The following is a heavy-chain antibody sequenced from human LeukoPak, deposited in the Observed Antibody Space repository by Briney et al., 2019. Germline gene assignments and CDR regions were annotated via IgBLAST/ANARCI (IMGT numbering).Heavy chain of an antibody. Sequence: SETLSLTCTVSNYSISNNYYWGWIRQPPGKGLEWIGSIHHSGITYYTPSLESRVTISLDTSKNQFSLKLTSVTAADTAVYYCATMVRGVLLLVYYMDVWGKGTTVTISS. J-gene: IGHJ6*03. CDR1: NYSISNNYY. CDR3: ATMVRGVLLLVYYMDV. D-gene: IGHD3-10*01. V-gene: IGHV4-38-2*02. CDR2: IHHSGIT.